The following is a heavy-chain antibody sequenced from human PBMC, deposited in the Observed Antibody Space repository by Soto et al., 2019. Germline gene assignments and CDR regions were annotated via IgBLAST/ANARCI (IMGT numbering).Heavy chain of an antibody. J-gene: IGHJ6*02. CDR3: ARDYYDSSGYYYGMDV. Sequence: SVKVSCKASGGTFSSYAISWVRQAPGRGLEWMGGIIPIFGTANYAQKFQGRVTITADESTSTAYMELSSLRSEDTAVYYCARDYYDSSGYYYGMDVWGQGTTVTVSS. D-gene: IGHD3-22*01. CDR1: GGTFSSYA. CDR2: IIPIFGTA. V-gene: IGHV1-69*13.